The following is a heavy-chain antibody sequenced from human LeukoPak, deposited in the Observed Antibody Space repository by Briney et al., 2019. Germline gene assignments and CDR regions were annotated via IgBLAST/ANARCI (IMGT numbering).Heavy chain of an antibody. CDR3: ARVAVAGTAILNWFDP. Sequence: GGSLRLSCAASGFTFSSYAMHWVRQAPGKGLEYVSAISSNGGSTYYANSVKGRFTISRDNPKNTLYLQMGSLRAEDMAVYYCARVAVAGTAILNWFDPWGQGTLVTVSS. V-gene: IGHV3-64*01. CDR1: GFTFSSYA. D-gene: IGHD6-19*01. CDR2: ISSNGGST. J-gene: IGHJ5*02.